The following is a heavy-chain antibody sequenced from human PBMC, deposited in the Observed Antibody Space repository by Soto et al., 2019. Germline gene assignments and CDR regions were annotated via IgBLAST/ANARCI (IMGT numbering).Heavy chain of an antibody. Sequence: GGSLRLSCAASGFTFSSYAMSWVRQAPGKGLEWVSAISGSGGSTYYADSVKGRFTISRDNSKNTLYLQMNSLRAEDTAVYYCAKSRTQYSSGWSGAFDYWGQGTLVTVSS. CDR2: ISGSGGST. D-gene: IGHD6-19*01. V-gene: IGHV3-23*01. J-gene: IGHJ4*02. CDR1: GFTFSSYA. CDR3: AKSRTQYSSGWSGAFDY.